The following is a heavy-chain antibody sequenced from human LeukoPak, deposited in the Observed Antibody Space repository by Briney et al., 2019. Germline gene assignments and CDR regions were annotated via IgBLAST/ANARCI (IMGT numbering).Heavy chain of an antibody. CDR3: ARERLGGSYYRPVDY. CDR1: GGSISSSSYY. J-gene: IGHJ4*02. CDR2: IYTTGNT. D-gene: IGHD1-26*01. V-gene: IGHV4-39*07. Sequence: SETLSLTCTVSGGSISSSSYYWGWIRQPPGKGLEWIGRIYTTGNTNYNPSLKSRVTISLDTSKNQFSLKLSSVSAEDTALYYCARERLGGSYYRPVDYWGQGTLVTVSS.